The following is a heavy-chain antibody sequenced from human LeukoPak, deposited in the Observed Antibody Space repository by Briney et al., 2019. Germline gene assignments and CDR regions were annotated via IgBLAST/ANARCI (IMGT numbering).Heavy chain of an antibody. CDR3: ARGRADYDILTGYYSPFDY. CDR1: GGSISSSSYY. V-gene: IGHV4-39*07. Sequence: PSETLSLTCTVSGGSISSSSYYWGWIRQPPGKGLEWIGSIYYSGSTYYNPSLKSRVTISVDTSKNQFSLKLSSVTAADTAVYYCARGRADYDILTGYYSPFDYWGQGTLVTVSS. J-gene: IGHJ4*02. D-gene: IGHD3-9*01. CDR2: IYYSGST.